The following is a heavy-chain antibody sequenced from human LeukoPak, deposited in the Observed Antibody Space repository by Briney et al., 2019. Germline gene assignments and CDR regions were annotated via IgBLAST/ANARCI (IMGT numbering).Heavy chain of an antibody. V-gene: IGHV1-18*01. Sequence: ASVKVSCKASGYTFTSYGISWVRQAPGQGLEWMGWISAYNGNTNYAQKLQGRVTMTTDTSTSTAYMELRSLRSDDTAVYYCARERHYYDSSGYSYWGQGTLVTVSS. CDR1: GYTFTSYG. J-gene: IGHJ4*02. CDR3: ARERHYYDSSGYSY. CDR2: ISAYNGNT. D-gene: IGHD3-22*01.